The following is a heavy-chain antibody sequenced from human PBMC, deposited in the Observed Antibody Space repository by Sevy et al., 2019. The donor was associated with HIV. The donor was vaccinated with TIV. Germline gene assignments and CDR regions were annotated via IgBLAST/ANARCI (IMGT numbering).Heavy chain of an antibody. CDR3: ARGLTGTTGTATRFDA. CDR1: GGSMNNYF. D-gene: IGHD1-1*01. V-gene: IGHV4-59*08. Sequence: SETLSLTCTVSGGSMNNYFWSWIRQPPGKGLEWIGYVYYSGSTNHNPSLKSRVTMSVDTSKKQFSLKMTSVTAADTAVYFCARGLTGTTGTATRFDAWGQGTLVTVSS. CDR2: VYYSGST. J-gene: IGHJ5*02.